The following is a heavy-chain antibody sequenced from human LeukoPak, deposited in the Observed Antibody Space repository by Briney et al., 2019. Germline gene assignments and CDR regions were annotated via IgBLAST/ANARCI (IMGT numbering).Heavy chain of an antibody. CDR1: GFTFTNAW. D-gene: IGHD3-10*01. J-gene: IGHJ4*02. CDR2: IKSKTDGETT. V-gene: IGHV3-15*01. CDR3: TTDLGTYYHGSQRLIPIDY. Sequence: GGSLRLSCVDSGFTFTNAWMSWVRQAPGKGLEWIGRIKSKTDGETTNYAEPVRGRFTISRDDSKSAVYLQMNSLKIEDTAVYYCTTDLGTYYHGSQRLIPIDYWGQGTLVTVPS.